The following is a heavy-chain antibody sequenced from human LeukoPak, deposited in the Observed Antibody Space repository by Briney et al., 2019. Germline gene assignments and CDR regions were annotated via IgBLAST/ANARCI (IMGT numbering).Heavy chain of an antibody. CDR3: AKDRGSSWTTIYYFDY. V-gene: IGHV3-53*01. CDR2: IYSGGST. Sequence: GGSLRLSCAASGFTVSSNYMSWVRQAPGKGLEWVSVIYSGGSTYYADSVKGRFTISRDNSKNTLYLQMNSLRAEDTAVYYCAKDRGSSWTTIYYFDYWGQGTLVTVSS. J-gene: IGHJ4*02. CDR1: GFTVSSNY. D-gene: IGHD6-13*01.